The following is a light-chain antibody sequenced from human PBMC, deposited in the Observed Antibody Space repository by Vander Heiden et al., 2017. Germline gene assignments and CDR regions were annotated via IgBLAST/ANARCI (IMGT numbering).Light chain of an antibody. Sequence: DIVMTQSPDSLAVSLGERATINCKSSQSVLYSSNNKNYLAWYQQKPGQPPKLLIYWASTRESGVPDRFNGSGSGTDFTLTISSLQAEDVAVYYCQHIRKVGQGTKVEIK. CDR3: QHIRK. V-gene: IGKV4-1*01. J-gene: IGKJ1*01. CDR1: QSVLYSSNNKNY. CDR2: WAS.